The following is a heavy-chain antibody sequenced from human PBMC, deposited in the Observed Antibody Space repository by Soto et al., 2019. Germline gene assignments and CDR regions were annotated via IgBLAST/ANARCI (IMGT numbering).Heavy chain of an antibody. CDR3: ARDWEWELPVPREYYGMDV. V-gene: IGHV1-46*03. D-gene: IGHD1-26*01. J-gene: IGHJ6*02. Sequence: EASVKVSCKASGYTFTSYYMHWVRQAPGQGLEWMGIINPSGGSTSYAQKFQGRVTMTRDTSTSTVYMELSSLRSEDTAVYYCARDWEWELPVPREYYGMDVWGQGTTVTVSS. CDR2: INPSGGST. CDR1: GYTFTSYY.